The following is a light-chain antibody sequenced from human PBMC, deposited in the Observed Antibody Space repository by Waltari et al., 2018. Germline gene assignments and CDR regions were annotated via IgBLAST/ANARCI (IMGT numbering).Light chain of an antibody. CDR3: SSYAGTNNSV. CDR1: SSDVGRYDF. J-gene: IGLJ3*02. V-gene: IGLV2-8*01. Sequence: QSALTQPPSASGSPGQSVTISCTGTSSDVGRYDFVSWYQQHPGKVPKLIMYEVNRRPSGVPDRFSGSQSGNTASLTVSGLRAEDEADYYCSSYAGTNNSVFGGGTKLTVL. CDR2: EVN.